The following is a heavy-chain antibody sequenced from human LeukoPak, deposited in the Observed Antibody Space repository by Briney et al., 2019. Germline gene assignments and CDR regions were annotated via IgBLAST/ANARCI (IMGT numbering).Heavy chain of an antibody. V-gene: IGHV4-59*01. D-gene: IGHD2-8*01. CDR1: GVSISSYY. Sequence: SETLSLTCTVSGVSISSYYWSWIRQPPGKGLEWIGYIYYSGSTNYNPSLKSRVTISVDTSKNQFSLKLSSVTAADTAVYYCARVDPYNSMVYAMSFDYWGQGTLVTVSS. CDR2: IYYSGST. CDR3: ARVDPYNSMVYAMSFDY. J-gene: IGHJ4*02.